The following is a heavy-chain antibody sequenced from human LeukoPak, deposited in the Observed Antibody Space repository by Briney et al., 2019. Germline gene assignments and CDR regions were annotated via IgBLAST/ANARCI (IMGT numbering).Heavy chain of an antibody. D-gene: IGHD4-11*01. CDR3: ARSNGAAFDY. V-gene: IGHV4-4*02. J-gene: IGHJ4*02. CDR2: IYHSGST. CDR1: GGSISSSNW. Sequence: PSETLSLTCAVSGGSISSSNWWSWVRQPPGKGLEWIGEIYHSGSTNYNPSLKRRVTISVDKSKNQFSLKLSSVTAADTAVYYCARSNGAAFDYWGQGTLVTVSS.